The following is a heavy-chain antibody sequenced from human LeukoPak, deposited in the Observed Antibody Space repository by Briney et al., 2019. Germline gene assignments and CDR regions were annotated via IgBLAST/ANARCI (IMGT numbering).Heavy chain of an antibody. CDR1: GFTFTSYG. J-gene: IGHJ5*02. CDR2: ISAYNGNT. V-gene: IGHV1-18*01. CDR3: ARDWSGENWFDP. Sequence: PGGSLRLSCAASGFTFTSYGISWVRQAPGQGLEWMGWISAYNGNTNYAQKLQGRVTMTTDTSTSTAYMELRSLRSDDTAVYYCARDWSGENWFDPWGQGTLVTVSS. D-gene: IGHD7-27*01.